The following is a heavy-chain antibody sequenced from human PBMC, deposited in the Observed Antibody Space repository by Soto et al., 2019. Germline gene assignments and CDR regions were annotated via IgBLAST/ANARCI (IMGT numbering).Heavy chain of an antibody. J-gene: IGHJ5*02. CDR1: GGSISSYY. CDR3: ARDQGRYFDWLLYPVNWFDP. Sequence: KTSETLSLTCTVSGGSISSYYWSWIRQPAGKGLEWIGRIYTSGSTNYNPSLKSRVTMSVDTSKNQFSLKLSSVTAADTAVYYCARDQGRYFDWLLYPVNWFDPWGQGTLVTVSS. D-gene: IGHD3-9*01. V-gene: IGHV4-4*07. CDR2: IYTSGST.